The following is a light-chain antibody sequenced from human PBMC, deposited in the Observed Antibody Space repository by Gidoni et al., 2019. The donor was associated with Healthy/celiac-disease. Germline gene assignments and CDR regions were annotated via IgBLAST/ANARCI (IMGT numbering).Light chain of an antibody. CDR1: SSDVGGDNY. Sequence: QSALTQPGSVAGSHGQSINSPVTGTSSDVGGDNYVSWYQQRPGKAPHLMIYDVSNRPSGVSNRFSGSESGNTASLTISGLQAEDEADYYCSSYTSSTTLVVFGVGTKLTVL. V-gene: IGLV2-14*03. J-gene: IGLJ2*01. CDR2: DVS. CDR3: SSYTSSTTLVV.